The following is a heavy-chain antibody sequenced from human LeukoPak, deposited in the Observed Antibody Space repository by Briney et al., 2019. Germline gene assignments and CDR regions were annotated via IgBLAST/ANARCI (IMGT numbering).Heavy chain of an antibody. J-gene: IGHJ4*02. Sequence: GASVKVSCKASGYTSTGYYMHWVRQAPGQGLEWMGWISAYNGNTNYAQKLQGRVTMTTDTSTSTAYMELRSLRSDDTAVYYCARAAAVDIVATIPDDYWGQGTLVTVSS. D-gene: IGHD5-12*01. CDR3: ARAAAVDIVATIPDDY. CDR2: ISAYNGNT. CDR1: GYTSTGYY. V-gene: IGHV1-18*04.